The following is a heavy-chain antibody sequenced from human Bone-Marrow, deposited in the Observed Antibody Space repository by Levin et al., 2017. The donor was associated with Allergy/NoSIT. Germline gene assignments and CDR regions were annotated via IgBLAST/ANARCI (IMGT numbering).Heavy chain of an antibody. CDR2: SRTDKTRA. Sequence: GGSLRLSCAASGFTFSDFWIHWVRQVPGKGLMWVSLSRTDKTRATYADSVQGRFTMSRDDAKSTLYLHLNSLRAEDTAIYYCARAKGDALDVWGQGTTVTVSS. CDR3: ARAKGDALDV. D-gene: IGHD3-16*01. J-gene: IGHJ6*02. CDR1: GFTFSDFW. V-gene: IGHV3-74*01.